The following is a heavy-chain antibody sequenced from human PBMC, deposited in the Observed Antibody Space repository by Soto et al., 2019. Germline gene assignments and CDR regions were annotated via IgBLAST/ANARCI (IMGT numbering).Heavy chain of an antibody. CDR2: TYYRAKWFN. V-gene: IGHV6-1*01. Sequence: LSLTCAISGDSVSSNSAAWNWIRQSPSRGLEWLGRTYYRAKWFNDYAVSVKSRITISPDTSKNQFSLQLNSVTPEDTAVYYCARDRDGSGRTDFDCWGQGTLVTVSS. CDR3: ARDRDGSGRTDFDC. J-gene: IGHJ4*02. D-gene: IGHD6-19*01. CDR1: GDSVSSNSAA.